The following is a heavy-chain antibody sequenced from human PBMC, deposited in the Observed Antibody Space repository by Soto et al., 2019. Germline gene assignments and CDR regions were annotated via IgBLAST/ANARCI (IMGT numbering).Heavy chain of an antibody. CDR3: ARREVGTTLDFDY. V-gene: IGHV1-18*01. D-gene: IGHD1-26*01. CDR1: GYTFSSYG. CDR2: ISAYNGNT. Sequence: QVQLVQSGAEVKKPGASVKVSCKASGYTFSSYGISWVRQAPGQGLEWMGWISAYNGNTKYAQKLQGRVTMTTDTSTRTAYMELRSLTSDDTVVYYCARREVGTTLDFDYWGQGTLVTVSS. J-gene: IGHJ4*02.